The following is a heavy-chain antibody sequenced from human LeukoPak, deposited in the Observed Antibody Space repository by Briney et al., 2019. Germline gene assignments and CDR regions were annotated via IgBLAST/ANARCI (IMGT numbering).Heavy chain of an antibody. V-gene: IGHV4-61*01. CDR2: IYYSGST. D-gene: IGHD4-11*01. Sequence: SETLSLTCTVSGGSVSSGTYYWSWIRQPPGKGLEWIGYIYYSGSTNYNPSLKSRVTISVDTSKNQFSLKLNSVTAADTAVYYCARDRVRGDSNPFFDYWGQGTLVTVSS. J-gene: IGHJ4*02. CDR1: GGSVSSGTYY. CDR3: ARDRVRGDSNPFFDY.